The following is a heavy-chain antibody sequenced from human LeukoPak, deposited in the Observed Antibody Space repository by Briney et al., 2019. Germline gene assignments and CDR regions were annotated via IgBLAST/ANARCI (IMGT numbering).Heavy chain of an antibody. CDR2: ISGNGGST. CDR3: AKDGRYCSGTSCYTSH. Sequence: PGGSLRLSCAASGFTFTNYAMNWVRQAPGKGLEWVSVISGNGGSTSYTDSVKGRFTISRDSSKNMLYLQMNNLRAEDTALYYCAKDGRYCSGTSCYTSHWGQGTLVTVSS. CDR1: GFTFTNYA. J-gene: IGHJ4*02. D-gene: IGHD2-2*02. V-gene: IGHV3-23*01.